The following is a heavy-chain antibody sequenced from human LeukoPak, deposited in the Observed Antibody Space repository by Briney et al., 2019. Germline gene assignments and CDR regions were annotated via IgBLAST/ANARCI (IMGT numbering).Heavy chain of an antibody. D-gene: IGHD3-10*01. J-gene: IGHJ4*02. CDR1: GFTFSSHA. CDR3: VRVFGSGSGKYYADY. V-gene: IGHV3-23*01. CDR2: ISNVGGRI. Sequence: GGSLRLCCAASGFTFSSHAMSWVRQAPGKGLQWVSAISNVGGRIYYADSVKGRFTVSRDNSKNTLYLQMSGLRAEDTAIYYCVRVFGSGSGKYYADYWGQGTLVTVSS.